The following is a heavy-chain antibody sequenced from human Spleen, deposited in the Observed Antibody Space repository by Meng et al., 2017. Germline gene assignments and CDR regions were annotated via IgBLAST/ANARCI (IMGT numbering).Heavy chain of an antibody. J-gene: IGHJ4*02. CDR3: ERVLGNYYDSSGLGDY. Sequence: GESLKISCAASGFTFSSYWMDWVRQAPGKGLVWVSRINSDGSSKSYADSVKGRFTISRDNAKNTLYLQMNSLRAEDTAVYYCERVLGNYYDSSGLGDYWGQGTLVTVSS. V-gene: IGHV3-74*01. D-gene: IGHD3-22*01. CDR1: GFTFSSYW. CDR2: INSDGSSK.